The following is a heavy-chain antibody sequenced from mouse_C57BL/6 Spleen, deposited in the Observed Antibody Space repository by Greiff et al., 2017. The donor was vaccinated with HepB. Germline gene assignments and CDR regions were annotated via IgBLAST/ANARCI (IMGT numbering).Heavy chain of an antibody. CDR1: GYTFTSYW. D-gene: IGHD3-1*01. CDR3: ARSGNYAMDY. V-gene: IGHV1-50*01. J-gene: IGHJ4*01. CDR2: IDPSDRYT. Sequence: QVQLKQPGAELVKPGASVKLSCKASGYTFTSYWMQWVKQRPGQGLEWIGEIDPSDRYTNYNQKFKGKATLTVDTSSSTAYMQLSSLTSEDSAVYYCARSGNYAMDYWGQGTSVTVSS.